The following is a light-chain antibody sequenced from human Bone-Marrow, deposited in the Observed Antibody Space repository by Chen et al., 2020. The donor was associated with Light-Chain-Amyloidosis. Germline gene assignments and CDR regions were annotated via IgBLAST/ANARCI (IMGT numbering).Light chain of an antibody. J-gene: IGKJ4*01. CDR2: WAS. Sequence: DIVVTQSPDSLAVSLGERVTINCKSSQRILYTSNNENYLAGDQQKQGQPPKLLIYWASTRASGVPDRFNGSGSGTDFHLAIGSLQAEDGAVYLCQQYYTPPLTFGGGTKVE. V-gene: IGKV4-1*01. CDR1: QRILYTSNNENY. CDR3: QQYYTPPLT.